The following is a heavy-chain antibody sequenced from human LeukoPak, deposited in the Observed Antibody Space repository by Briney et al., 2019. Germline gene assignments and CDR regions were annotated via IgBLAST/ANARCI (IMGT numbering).Heavy chain of an antibody. D-gene: IGHD1-26*01. Sequence: SETLSLTRTVSGGSISNYYWSWIRQPPGKGLEWIGYIYYSGSTNYNPSLKSRVTISVDTSKNQLTLKLTSVTAADTAVYYCARPSGNYYGFGVFDIWGQGTMVTVSS. CDR3: ARPSGNYYGFGVFDI. V-gene: IGHV4-59*08. CDR2: IYYSGST. J-gene: IGHJ3*02. CDR1: GGSISNYY.